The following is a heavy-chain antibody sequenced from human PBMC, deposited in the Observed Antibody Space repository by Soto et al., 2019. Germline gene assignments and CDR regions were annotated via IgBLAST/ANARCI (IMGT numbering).Heavy chain of an antibody. Sequence: EVQLVESGGGLVKPGGSLRLSCAASGFTFSSYSMNWVRQAPGKGLEWVSSISSSSSYIYYADSGKGRFTISRDNAKNSLYLQMHSLRAEDTAVYYCAIDNDCSGGSCYSGMDVWGNGTTVTVSS. V-gene: IGHV3-21*02. CDR3: AIDNDCSGGSCYSGMDV. CDR1: GFTFSSYS. D-gene: IGHD2-15*01. CDR2: ISSSSSYI. J-gene: IGHJ6*04.